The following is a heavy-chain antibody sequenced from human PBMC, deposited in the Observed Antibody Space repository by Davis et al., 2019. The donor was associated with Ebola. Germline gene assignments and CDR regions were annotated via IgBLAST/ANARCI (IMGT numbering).Heavy chain of an antibody. D-gene: IGHD3-10*01. CDR3: ARGRMVQGVSTVHYYYYGVDV. CDR2: IIPILGIA. J-gene: IGHJ6*02. Sequence: SVKVSCKASGGTFSSYAISWVRQAPGQGLEWMGRIIPILGIANYTQKFQGRVTITADKSTSTAYTELSSLRTEDTAVYSCARGRMVQGVSTVHYYYYGVDVWGQGTTVTVSS. CDR1: GGTFSSYA. V-gene: IGHV1-69*04.